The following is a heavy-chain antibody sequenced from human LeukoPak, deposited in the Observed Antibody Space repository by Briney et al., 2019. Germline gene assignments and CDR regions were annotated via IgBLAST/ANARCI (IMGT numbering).Heavy chain of an antibody. CDR2: ISAYNGNT. V-gene: IGHV1-18*01. Sequence: ASVKVSCKASGYTFTSYGISWVRQAPGQGLEWMGWISAYNGNTNYAQKLQGRVTMTTDTSTSTAYMELRSLRSDDTAVYYCARWSGYYYGSGSYLRGEDFDYWGQGTLVTVSS. D-gene: IGHD3-10*01. J-gene: IGHJ4*02. CDR1: GYTFTSYG. CDR3: ARWSGYYYGSGSYLRGEDFDY.